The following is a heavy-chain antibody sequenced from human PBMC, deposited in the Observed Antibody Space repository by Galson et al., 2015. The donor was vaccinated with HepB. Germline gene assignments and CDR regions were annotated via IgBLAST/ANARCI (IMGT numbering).Heavy chain of an antibody. CDR3: AKDRNYDSSGYLDY. V-gene: IGHV3-30*18. J-gene: IGHJ4*02. D-gene: IGHD3-22*01. CDR1: GFTFSSYG. Sequence: SLRLSCAASGFTFSSYGMHWVRQAPGKGLEWVAVISYDGSNKYYADSVKGRFTISRDNSKNTLYLQMNSLRAEDTAVYYCAKDRNYDSSGYLDYWGQGTLVTVSS. CDR2: ISYDGSNK.